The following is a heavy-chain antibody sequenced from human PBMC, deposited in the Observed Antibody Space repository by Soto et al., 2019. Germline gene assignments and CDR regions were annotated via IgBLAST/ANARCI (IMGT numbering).Heavy chain of an antibody. CDR1: GGTFSSYA. J-gene: IGHJ4*02. CDR2: IIPILGVA. CDR3: ASGYDSSGYYHY. Sequence: QVQLVQSGAEVKKPGSSVKVSCKPSGGTFSSYAFTWVRQAPGQGLEWMGKIIPILGVAQYAHKFQGRVTITADKSTSTAYMELSSLRSEDTAVYYCASGYDSSGYYHYWGQGTLVAVSS. D-gene: IGHD3-22*01. V-gene: IGHV1-69*02.